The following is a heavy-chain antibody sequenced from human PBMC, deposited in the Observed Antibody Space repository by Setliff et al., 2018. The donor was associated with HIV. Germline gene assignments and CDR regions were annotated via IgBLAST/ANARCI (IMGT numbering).Heavy chain of an antibody. CDR3: ARSPRIGVAGEFEY. CDR1: GGSISSYY. CDR2: IYTSGSV. Sequence: PSETLSLTCTVSGGSISSYYWSWIRQPPGKGLEWIGYIYTSGSVNYNPSLNGRVTISVDTSKNQFSLKVNSVTAADTAVYYCARSPRIGVAGEFEYWGQGTLVTVS. V-gene: IGHV4-4*09. J-gene: IGHJ4*02. D-gene: IGHD6-19*01.